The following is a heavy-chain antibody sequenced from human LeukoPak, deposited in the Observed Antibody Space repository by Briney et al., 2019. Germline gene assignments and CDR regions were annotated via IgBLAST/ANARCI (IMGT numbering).Heavy chain of an antibody. J-gene: IGHJ3*02. D-gene: IGHD4-17*01. CDR2: ISGSGGRT. V-gene: IGHV3-23*01. CDR1: GFTFSSYA. CDR3: ARDPNGDYIGAFDI. Sequence: GGSLRLSCAASGFTFSSYAMMWLRQAPGKGREWVSAISGSGGRTLYADSVKGRFTISRDNSKNTLYLQMSSLRAEDTAVYYCARDPNGDYIGAFDIWGQGTMVTVSS.